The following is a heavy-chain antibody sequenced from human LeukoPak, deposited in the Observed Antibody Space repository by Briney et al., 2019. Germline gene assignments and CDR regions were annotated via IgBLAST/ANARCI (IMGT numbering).Heavy chain of an antibody. CDR1: GFTFDDYA. CDR3: AKGLGTTYYYGMDV. Sequence: PGRSLRLSCAASGFTFDDYAIHWVRQAPRKGLEWVSGISWNSGSIGYADSVKGRFTISRDNAKNSLYLQMNSLRAEDTALYYCAKGLGTTYYYGMDVWGQGTTVTVSS. CDR2: ISWNSGSI. D-gene: IGHD1-7*01. J-gene: IGHJ6*02. V-gene: IGHV3-9*01.